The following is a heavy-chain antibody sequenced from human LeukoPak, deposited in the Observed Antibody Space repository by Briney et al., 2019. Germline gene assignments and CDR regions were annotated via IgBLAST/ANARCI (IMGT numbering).Heavy chain of an antibody. CDR1: GFTFSNYA. D-gene: IGHD3-3*01. Sequence: GGSLRLSCAASGFTFSNYAMGWLRQAPGKGLEWVSTISGSGGSTYYADSVKGRFTISRDNSKNTLYLQMNSLRAEDTAVYYCAKDKPIFGVVTYFDYWGQGTLVTVSS. J-gene: IGHJ4*02. CDR3: AKDKPIFGVVTYFDY. CDR2: ISGSGGST. V-gene: IGHV3-23*01.